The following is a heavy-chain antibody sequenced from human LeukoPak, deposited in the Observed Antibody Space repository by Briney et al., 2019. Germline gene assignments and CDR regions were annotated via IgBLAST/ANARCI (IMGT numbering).Heavy chain of an antibody. J-gene: IGHJ4*02. CDR2: ISTYTGKT. V-gene: IGHV1-18*01. CDR1: GYTFTNYG. D-gene: IGHD3-22*01. Sequence: ASVKVSCKASGYTFTNYGINWVGQAPGQGLEWLAWISTYTGKTDYAQKLQGRVTLTTDTSTSTAYMELRSLKSDDTAVYYCARGVYYDTSGYYSFDYWGQGTLVAVSS. CDR3: ARGVYYDTSGYYSFDY.